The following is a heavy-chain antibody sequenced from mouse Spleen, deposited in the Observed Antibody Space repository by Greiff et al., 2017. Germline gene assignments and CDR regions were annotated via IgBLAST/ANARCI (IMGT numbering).Heavy chain of an antibody. Sequence: EVKVVESGGGLVKPGGSLKLSCAASGFTFSDYGMAWVRQAPGKGPEWVAFISNLAYSIYYADTVTGRFTISRENAKNTLYLEMSSLRSEDTAMYYCARREVGDRAFDYWGQGTTLTVSS. CDR1: GFTFSDYG. V-gene: IGHV5-15*01. D-gene: IGHD3-1*01. CDR2: ISNLAYSI. J-gene: IGHJ2*01. CDR3: ARREVGDRAFDY.